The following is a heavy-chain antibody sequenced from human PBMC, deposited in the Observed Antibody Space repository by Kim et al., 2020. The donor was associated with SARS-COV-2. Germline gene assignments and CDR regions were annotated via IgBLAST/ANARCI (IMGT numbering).Heavy chain of an antibody. CDR3: ARGTSWGIGSNYGMDV. CDR1: GFTFSAHY. CDR2: IRQKANSYTT. D-gene: IGHD6-13*01. J-gene: IGHJ6*02. Sequence: GGSLRLSCAASGFTFSAHYMDWVRQAPGKVLEWVGRIRQKANSYTTEYAASVKGRFSISRDDSKNSLYLQMNSLKIEDTAVYYCARGTSWGIGSNYGMDVGGEGTTVTVS. V-gene: IGHV3-72*01.